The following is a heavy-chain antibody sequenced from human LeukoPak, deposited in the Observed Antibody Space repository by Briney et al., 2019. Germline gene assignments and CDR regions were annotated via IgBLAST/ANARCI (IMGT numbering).Heavy chain of an antibody. Sequence: PGGSLRLSCAASGFTFSSYGMHWVRQAPGKGLEWVAFIRYDGSNKYYADSVKGRFTISRDNSKNTLYLQMNSLRAEDTAVYYCAKDLADEYVTMIGSSFDYWGQGTLVTVSS. D-gene: IGHD3-22*01. V-gene: IGHV3-30*02. CDR1: GFTFSSYG. CDR2: IRYDGSNK. J-gene: IGHJ4*02. CDR3: AKDLADEYVTMIGSSFDY.